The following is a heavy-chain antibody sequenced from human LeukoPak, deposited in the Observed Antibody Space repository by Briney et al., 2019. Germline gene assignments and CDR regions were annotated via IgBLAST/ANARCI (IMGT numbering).Heavy chain of an antibody. CDR3: ASIIHDRGPNWFDP. J-gene: IGHJ5*02. V-gene: IGHV4-34*01. CDR1: GGSFSGYY. Sequence: SETLSLTCAVYGGSFSGYYWSWIRQPPGKGLEWIGEINHSGSTNYNPSLKSQVTISVDQSKNQFSLKLSSVPAAGTAVYYCASIIHDRGPNWFDPWGQGTLVTVSS. D-gene: IGHD2/OR15-2a*01. CDR2: INHSGST.